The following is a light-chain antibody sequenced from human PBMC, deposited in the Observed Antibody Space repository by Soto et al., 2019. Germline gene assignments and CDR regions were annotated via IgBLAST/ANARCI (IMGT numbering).Light chain of an antibody. J-gene: IGKJ3*01. Sequence: DIQMTQSPSSLSASVGDRVAITCRSSQSISDYLNWYQQNPGKAVKLVIYGASNLQSGVQSRFSGSGSGSEFTLTISGLQPDDCAIYFCQQSYSLPLTFGSGT. CDR2: GAS. CDR1: QSISDY. CDR3: QQSYSLPLT. V-gene: IGKV1-39*01.